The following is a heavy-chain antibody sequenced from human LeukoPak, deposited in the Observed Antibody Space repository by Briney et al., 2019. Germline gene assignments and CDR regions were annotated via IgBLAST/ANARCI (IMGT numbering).Heavy chain of an antibody. D-gene: IGHD3-22*01. CDR2: ISSSGNTI. CDR3: ARVQPHYYDSSGYPPDY. J-gene: IGHJ4*02. Sequence: GGSLRLFCAASGFTFSDYYMSWIRQAPGKGLEWVSYISSSGNTIFYADSVKGRFTLSRDNAKNSLYLQMNSLRAEDTAVYYCARVQPHYYDSSGYPPDYWGQGTLVTVSS. CDR1: GFTFSDYY. V-gene: IGHV3-11*01.